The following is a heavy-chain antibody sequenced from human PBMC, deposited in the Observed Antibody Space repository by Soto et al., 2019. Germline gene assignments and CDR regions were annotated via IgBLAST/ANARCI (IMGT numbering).Heavy chain of an antibody. CDR1: GFTFGTFT. CDR3: ARVMCGDCSSYYYYSMDV. CDR2: IGTTSTYI. D-gene: IGHD2-21*02. V-gene: IGHV3-21*01. J-gene: IGHJ6*02. Sequence: GGSLRLSCAASGFTFGTFTMSWVRQAPGKGLEWVSSIGTTSTYIYYADSVRGRFTISRDNAKNSLYLQMNSLRAEDTAVYFCARVMCGDCSSYYYYSMDVWGQGTTVTVSS.